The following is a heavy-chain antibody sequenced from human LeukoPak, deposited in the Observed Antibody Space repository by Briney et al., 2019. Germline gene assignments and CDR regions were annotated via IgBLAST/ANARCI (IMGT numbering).Heavy chain of an antibody. CDR1: GFTFSSYS. CDR3: AREPTGYSSFE. D-gene: IGHD5-18*01. CDR2: ISSSSSYI. Sequence: GGSLRLSCAASGFTFSSYSMHWVRQAPGKGLEWVSSISSSSSYIYYADSLKGRFTISRDDAKNSLYLQMSSLRAEDTAVYYWAREPTGYSSFEWGQGTLVSVSS. V-gene: IGHV3-21*01. J-gene: IGHJ4*02.